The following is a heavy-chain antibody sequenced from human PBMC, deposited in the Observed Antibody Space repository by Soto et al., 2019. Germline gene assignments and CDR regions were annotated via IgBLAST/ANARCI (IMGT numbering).Heavy chain of an antibody. Sequence: QVQLQESGPRLVKPSQTLSLSCTVSGASISSGDYYWSWIRQPPGKGLEWIGYIYYPGNTVFNPSLKSRFSISVDTSKNQFSLKLNPVTAADTAVYYCSSLPDGYTSGLDYWGQGTLVTVSS. D-gene: IGHD5-12*01. J-gene: IGHJ4*02. CDR2: IYYPGNT. V-gene: IGHV4-30-4*01. CDR3: SSLPDGYTSGLDY. CDR1: GASISSGDYY.